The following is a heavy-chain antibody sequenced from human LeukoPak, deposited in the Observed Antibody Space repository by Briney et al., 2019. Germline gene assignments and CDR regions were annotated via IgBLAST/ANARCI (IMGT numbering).Heavy chain of an antibody. Sequence: ASVKVPCKASGYTFTDYFMHWVRQAPGQGLEWMGWINPNNGETNYAQKFQGRVTMTSYTSISTAYMELSRLTSDDTAVYYCARDGYSGYHYHDWFDPWGQGTLVTVSS. CDR3: ARDGYSGYHYHDWFDP. J-gene: IGHJ5*02. V-gene: IGHV1-2*02. D-gene: IGHD5-12*01. CDR1: GYTFTDYF. CDR2: INPNNGET.